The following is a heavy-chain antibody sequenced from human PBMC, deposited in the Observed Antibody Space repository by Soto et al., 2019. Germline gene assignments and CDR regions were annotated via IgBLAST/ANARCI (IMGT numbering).Heavy chain of an antibody. V-gene: IGHV1-69*01. J-gene: IGHJ4*02. CDR3: ARPNTNWNDGSGPLDY. CDR1: GGTFSSYA. Sequence: QVQLVQSGAEVKKPGSSVKVSCKASGGTFSSYAISWVRQAPGQGLEWMGGIIPIFGTANYAQKFQGRVTITADEPTSTAYMELSSLRAEDTAVYYCARPNTNWNDGSGPLDYWGQGTLVTVSS. CDR2: IIPIFGTA. D-gene: IGHD1-20*01.